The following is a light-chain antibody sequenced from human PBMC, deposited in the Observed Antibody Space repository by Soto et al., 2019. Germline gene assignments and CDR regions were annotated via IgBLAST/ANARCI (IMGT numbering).Light chain of an antibody. CDR3: CSYAGSSTYV. CDR2: EVS. J-gene: IGLJ1*01. CDR1: SSDVGSYNL. V-gene: IGLV2-23*02. Sequence: QSVLAQPASVSGSPGQSITISCTGTSSDVGSYNLVSWYQQHPGKAPKVMIYEVSKLPSGVPNRFSGSKSGNTASLTISGLQAEDEADYYCCSYAGSSTYVFGTGTKVTVL.